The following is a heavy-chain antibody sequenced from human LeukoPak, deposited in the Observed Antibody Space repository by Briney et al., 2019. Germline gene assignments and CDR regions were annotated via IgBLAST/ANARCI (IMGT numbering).Heavy chain of an antibody. CDR2: IYPGDSDT. V-gene: IGHV5-51*01. J-gene: IGHJ1*01. CDR3: ARHGTMANVPQH. Sequence: GESLKISCKTSGYSFTRYWIAWVRQTPGKGLEWMGIIYPGDSDTRYSPSFQGQVTISADKSISTAYLQWSSLKASDTAMYYCARHGTMANVPQHWGQGTLVTVSS. CDR1: GYSFTRYW. D-gene: IGHD1-26*01.